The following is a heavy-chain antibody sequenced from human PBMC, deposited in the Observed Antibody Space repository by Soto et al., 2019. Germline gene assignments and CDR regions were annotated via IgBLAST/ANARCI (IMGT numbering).Heavy chain of an antibody. CDR2: IYPGDSDT. J-gene: IGHJ6*02. V-gene: IGHV5-51*01. CDR3: ARGGSAERQTDGDSYHYYPMDV. D-gene: IGHD3-22*01. CDR1: GYSFTSYW. Sequence: PGESLKISCKGSGYSFTSYWIGWVRQMPGKGLEWMGIIYPGDSDTRYSPSFQGQVTISADKSISTAYLQWSSLKASDTAVYYCARGGSAERQTDGDSYHYYPMDVWGQGTTVTVSS.